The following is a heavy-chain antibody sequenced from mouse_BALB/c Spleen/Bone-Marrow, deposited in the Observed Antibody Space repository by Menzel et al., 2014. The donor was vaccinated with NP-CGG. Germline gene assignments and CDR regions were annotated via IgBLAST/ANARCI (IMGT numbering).Heavy chain of an antibody. CDR1: GYSFTSYY. J-gene: IGHJ4*01. Sequence: VKLMESGPELVKPGASVKISCEASGYSFTSYYIHWVKQRPGQGLEWIGWIFPGSGNIKYNEKFKGEATLTADTPSSTAYMRLSSLTSEDSAVYFCARRGNWGYAMDYWGQGTSVTVSS. CDR2: IFPGSGNI. D-gene: IGHD2-1*01. CDR3: ARRGNWGYAMDY. V-gene: IGHV1-66*01.